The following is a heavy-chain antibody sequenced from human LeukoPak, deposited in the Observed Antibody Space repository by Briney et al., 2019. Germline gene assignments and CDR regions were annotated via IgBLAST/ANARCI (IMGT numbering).Heavy chain of an antibody. Sequence: PSETLSLTCTVSGGSISSGSYYWSWIRQPAGKGLEWIGRIYTSGSTNYNPSLKSRVPISVDTSKNQFSLKLSSVTAADTAVYYCARNLYYYGSGPLIDYWGQGTLVTVSS. CDR1: GGSISSGSYY. D-gene: IGHD3-10*01. CDR3: ARNLYYYGSGPLIDY. CDR2: IYTSGST. J-gene: IGHJ4*02. V-gene: IGHV4-61*02.